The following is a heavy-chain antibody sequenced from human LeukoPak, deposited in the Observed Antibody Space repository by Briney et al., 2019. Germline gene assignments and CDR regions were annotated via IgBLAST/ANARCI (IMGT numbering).Heavy chain of an antibody. J-gene: IGHJ5*02. Sequence: GGSLRLSCAASGFTFSSYWMSWVRQAPGKGLVWVSRINSDGSSTSYADSVKGRFTISRDNSKNTLYLQMNSLRAEDTAVYYCARVPIVVVITESWFDPWGQGTLVTVSS. CDR1: GFTFSSYW. D-gene: IGHD3-22*01. CDR2: INSDGSST. CDR3: ARVPIVVVITESWFDP. V-gene: IGHV3-74*01.